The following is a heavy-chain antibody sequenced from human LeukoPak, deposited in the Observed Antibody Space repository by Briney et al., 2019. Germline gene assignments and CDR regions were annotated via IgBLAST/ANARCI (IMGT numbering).Heavy chain of an antibody. CDR1: GFTFDDYA. J-gene: IGHJ4*02. D-gene: IGHD7-27*01. V-gene: IGHV3-9*01. CDR2: ISWNSGSI. Sequence: PGRSLRLSCAASGFTFDDYAMHWVRQAPGKGLEWVSGISWNSGSIDYAASVKGRFTISRDNAKNSLYLQMNSLRAEDTALYYCAKANWGNPFDYWGQGTLVTVSS. CDR3: AKANWGNPFDY.